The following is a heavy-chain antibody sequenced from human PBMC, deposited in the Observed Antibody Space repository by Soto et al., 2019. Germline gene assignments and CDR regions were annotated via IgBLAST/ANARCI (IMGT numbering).Heavy chain of an antibody. CDR2: IIPIFGTT. Sequence: SVKVSCKASGGTFSSYGISWVRQAPGQGLEWMGGIIPIFGTTNYARKFQGRVTITADESTSTAYMELGSLRSEDTAVYYCARDGRLRRYGYYDSSGYYHFEYWGQGTLVTVSS. J-gene: IGHJ4*02. CDR1: GGTFSSYG. V-gene: IGHV1-69*13. CDR3: ARDGRLRRYGYYDSSGYYHFEY. D-gene: IGHD3-22*01.